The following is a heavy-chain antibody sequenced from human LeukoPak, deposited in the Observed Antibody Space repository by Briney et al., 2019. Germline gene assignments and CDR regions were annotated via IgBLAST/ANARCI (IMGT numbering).Heavy chain of an antibody. J-gene: IGHJ4*02. V-gene: IGHV4-59*08. Sequence: SETLSLTCTVSGGSISSYYWSWIRQPPGKGLEWIGYIYYSGSTNYNPSLKSRVAISVDTSKNQFSLKLSSVTAADTAVYYCARHLRVVPAAIFDYWGQGTLVTVSS. CDR2: IYYSGST. CDR3: ARHLRVVPAAIFDY. CDR1: GGSISSYY. D-gene: IGHD2-2*01.